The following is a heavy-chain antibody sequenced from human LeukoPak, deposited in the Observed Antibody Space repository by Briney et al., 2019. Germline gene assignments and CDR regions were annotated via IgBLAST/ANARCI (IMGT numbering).Heavy chain of an antibody. CDR1: GGSISSSNW. CDR3: ARGPDYGDYEYFQH. D-gene: IGHD4-17*01. V-gene: IGHV4-4*02. J-gene: IGHJ1*01. CDR2: IYHSGST. Sequence: SRTLSLTCAVSGGSISSSNWGSWVRQPPGKGLDGMGEIYHSGSTNYNPSLKSRVTISVDKSKNQFSLKLTSVTAADTAVYYCARGPDYGDYEYFQHWGQGTLVTVSS.